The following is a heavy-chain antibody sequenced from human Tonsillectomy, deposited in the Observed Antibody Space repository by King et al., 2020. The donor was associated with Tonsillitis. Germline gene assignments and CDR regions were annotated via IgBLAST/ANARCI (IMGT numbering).Heavy chain of an antibody. V-gene: IGHV3-74*01. CDR3: VTLEGYCTSTNCYDY. Sequence: VQLVESGGGLVQPGGSLRLSFAASGFTFSNYWMHLGRQAPGKGLVWVSRINTDGSSTNYADSVKGRFTISRYNAKNTLYLQMNSLRAEDTAVYYCVTLEGYCTSTNCYDYWGQGALVTVSS. D-gene: IGHD2-2*01. J-gene: IGHJ4*02. CDR1: GFTFSNYW. CDR2: INTDGSST.